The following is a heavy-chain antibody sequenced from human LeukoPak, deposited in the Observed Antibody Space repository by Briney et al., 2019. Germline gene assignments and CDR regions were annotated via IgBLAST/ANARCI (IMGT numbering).Heavy chain of an antibody. CDR2: ISYDGSNK. D-gene: IGHD3-22*01. Sequence: GGSLRLSCAACGFTFSSYGMHWVRQAPGKGVGWVAVISYDGSNKYYADSVKGRFTISRDNSKNTLYLQMNSLRAEDTAVYYCAKDATDSSGYYSYFDYWGQGTLVTVSS. V-gene: IGHV3-30*18. CDR3: AKDATDSSGYYSYFDY. J-gene: IGHJ4*02. CDR1: GFTFSSYG.